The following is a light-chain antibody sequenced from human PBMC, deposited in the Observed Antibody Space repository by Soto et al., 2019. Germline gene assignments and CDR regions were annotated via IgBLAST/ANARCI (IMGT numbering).Light chain of an antibody. CDR3: QQYGSPLT. J-gene: IGKJ4*01. CDR1: QSVSNNY. V-gene: IGKV3-20*01. CDR2: GAF. Sequence: EIVLTHSPGTLSLSPGERATLSCRASQSVSNNYLAWYQQKPGQAPRLLIYGAFSRATGIPDRFSGGGSGTDFTLTISRLEPEDFAVYYCQQYGSPLTFGGGTKVDIK.